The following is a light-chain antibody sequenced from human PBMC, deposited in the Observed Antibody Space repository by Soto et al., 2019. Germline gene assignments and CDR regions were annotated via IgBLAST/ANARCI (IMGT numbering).Light chain of an antibody. CDR2: DVT. CDR3: CSYAGSYTHV. J-gene: IGLJ1*01. Sequence: LTQPRSVSGSPGQSITISCTGTSSDVGGYNYVSWYQQHPGKAPKLIMYDVTKRPSGVPDRFSGSKSGNTASLTISGLQAEDEADYYCCSYAGSYTHVFGTGTKVTVL. V-gene: IGLV2-11*01. CDR1: SSDVGGYNY.